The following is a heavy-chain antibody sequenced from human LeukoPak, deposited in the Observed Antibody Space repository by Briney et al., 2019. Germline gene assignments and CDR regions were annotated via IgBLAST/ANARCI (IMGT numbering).Heavy chain of an antibody. V-gene: IGHV3-23*01. CDR3: ARDWYDSSGFFDY. CDR1: GFTFNTYA. J-gene: IGHJ4*02. CDR2: ISGSGGST. D-gene: IGHD3-22*01. Sequence: PGGSLRLSCAASGFTFNTYAMTWVRQAPGKGLEWVSGISGSGGSTYYADSVKGRFTVSRDNSKNTLYLQTNSLRADDTAVYYCARDWYDSSGFFDYWGQGTQVTVSS.